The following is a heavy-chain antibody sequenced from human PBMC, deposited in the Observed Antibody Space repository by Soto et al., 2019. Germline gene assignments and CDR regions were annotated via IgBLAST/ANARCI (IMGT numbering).Heavy chain of an antibody. CDR1: GYTFTSYG. CDR2: ISAYNGNT. CDR3: ARNPYYDFWSGYYFDY. V-gene: IGHV1-18*01. Sequence: XSVKVSYKASGYTFTSYGISLVRHSPGQGLEWMGWISAYNGNTNYAQKLQGRATMTTDTSTSTAYMELRSLRSEDTAVYYCARNPYYDFWSGYYFDYWGQGTLVTVSS. J-gene: IGHJ4*02. D-gene: IGHD3-3*01.